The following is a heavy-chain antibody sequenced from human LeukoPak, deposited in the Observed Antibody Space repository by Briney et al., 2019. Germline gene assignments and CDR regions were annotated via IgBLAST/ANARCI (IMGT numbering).Heavy chain of an antibody. D-gene: IGHD2-21*01. CDR1: GGSITGHY. CDR3: AKGFENVVGWLDP. V-gene: IGHV4-59*11. CDR2: ISYSGST. Sequence: SETLSLTCAVSGGSITGHYWSWIRQPPGKGLEWIGYISYSGSTNYNPSLKSRVTMSVDTSKNQLSLRLNSVTTADTALYYCAKGFENVVGWLDPWGQGIRVTVSS. J-gene: IGHJ5*02.